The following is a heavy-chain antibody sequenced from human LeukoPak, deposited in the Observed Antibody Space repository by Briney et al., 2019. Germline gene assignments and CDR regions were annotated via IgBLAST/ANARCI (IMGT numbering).Heavy chain of an antibody. CDR2: INSDGSSA. CDR3: AKGAGYSYGWTDY. Sequence: PGGSLRLSCAASGFSLSRHWMHWVRQAPGKGLVWISRINSDGSSASYADSVKGRFTISRDNSKNTLYLQMNSLRVEDTAVYYCAKGAGYSYGWTDYWGQGTLVSVSS. V-gene: IGHV3-74*01. CDR1: GFSLSRHW. J-gene: IGHJ4*02. D-gene: IGHD5-18*01.